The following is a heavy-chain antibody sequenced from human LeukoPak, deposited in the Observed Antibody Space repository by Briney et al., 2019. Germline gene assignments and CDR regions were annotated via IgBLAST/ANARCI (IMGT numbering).Heavy chain of an antibody. Sequence: SETLSLTCTVSGGSVSGFYWSWIRQPPGKGLEWIGSVYYSGGTNYNPSLKRRVAISEETSKNQFSLKLSSVTAADTAVYYCAREVLAAAGTYDYWGQGTLVTVSS. D-gene: IGHD6-13*01. V-gene: IGHV4-59*02. CDR1: GGSVSGFY. CDR3: AREVLAAAGTYDY. CDR2: VYYSGGT. J-gene: IGHJ4*02.